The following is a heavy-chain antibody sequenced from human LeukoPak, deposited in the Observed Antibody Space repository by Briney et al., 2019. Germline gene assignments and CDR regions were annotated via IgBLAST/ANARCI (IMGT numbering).Heavy chain of an antibody. J-gene: IGHJ4*02. V-gene: IGHV4-59*08. CDR3: ARRQSSWYFDY. Sequence: SETLSLTCTVSGGSINSYHWSWIRQPPGKGLEWIGYIYYSGRTSYNPSLKSRVTISVDTSNNQFSLKLSSVIAADTAVYYCARRQSSWYFDYWGQGTLVTVSS. CDR2: IYYSGRT. D-gene: IGHD6-13*01. CDR1: GGSINSYH.